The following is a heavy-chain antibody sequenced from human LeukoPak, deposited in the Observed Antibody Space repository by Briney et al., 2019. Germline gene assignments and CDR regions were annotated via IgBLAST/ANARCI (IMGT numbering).Heavy chain of an antibody. CDR2: ISWNSGSI. Sequence: PGGSLRLSCAASGFTFDDYAMHWVRQAPGKGLEWVSGISWNSGSIGYADSVKGRFTISRDNAKNSLYLQMNSLRAEDTALYYCAKDMGYCSGGSCYKLGPGAFDIWGQGTMVTVSS. CDR1: GFTFDDYA. CDR3: AKDMGYCSGGSCYKLGPGAFDI. J-gene: IGHJ3*02. V-gene: IGHV3-9*01. D-gene: IGHD2-15*01.